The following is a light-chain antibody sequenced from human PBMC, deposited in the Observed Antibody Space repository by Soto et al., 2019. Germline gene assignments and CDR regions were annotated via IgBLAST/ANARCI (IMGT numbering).Light chain of an antibody. V-gene: IGLV1-40*01. CDR1: SSNIGAGFD. Sequence: QPVLTQPPSVSGAPGQRVTISCTGSSSNIGAGFDVHWYQHLPGTAPKLLIYGNNNRPSGVPDRFSGSKSGTSASLAITGLQAEDEAYYYCQSYDSSLSGPVFGGGTQLTVL. CDR2: GNN. CDR3: QSYDSSLSGPV. J-gene: IGLJ3*02.